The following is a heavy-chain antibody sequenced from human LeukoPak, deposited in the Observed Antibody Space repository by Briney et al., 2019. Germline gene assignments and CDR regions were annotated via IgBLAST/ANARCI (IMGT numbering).Heavy chain of an antibody. CDR1: GFTFSSYW. CDR3: AKLQSSGWTFGYFDY. Sequence: GSLRLSCAASGFTFSSYWMHWVRQAPGKGLVWVSRINSDGSSTSYADSVKGRFTISRDNSKNTLYLQMNSLRAEDTAVYYCAKLQSSGWTFGYFDYWGQGTLVTVSS. CDR2: INSDGSST. D-gene: IGHD6-19*01. J-gene: IGHJ4*02. V-gene: IGHV3-74*01.